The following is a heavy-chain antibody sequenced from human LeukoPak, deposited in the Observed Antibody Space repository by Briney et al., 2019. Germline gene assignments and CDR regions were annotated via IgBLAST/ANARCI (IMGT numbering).Heavy chain of an antibody. CDR1: GGSISSYY. Sequence: PSETLSLTCTVSGGSISSYYWSWIRQPPGKGLEWIGYIYYSGNTNYNPSLKSRVTISVDTSKNQFSLKLSSVTAADAAVYYCARAPAAAITFWFDPWGQGTLVTVSS. CDR2: IYYSGNT. CDR3: ARAPAAAITFWFDP. D-gene: IGHD2-2*01. V-gene: IGHV4-59*01. J-gene: IGHJ5*02.